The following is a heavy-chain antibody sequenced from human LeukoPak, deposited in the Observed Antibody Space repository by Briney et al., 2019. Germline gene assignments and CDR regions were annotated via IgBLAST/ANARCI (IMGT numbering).Heavy chain of an antibody. J-gene: IGHJ3*02. V-gene: IGHV4-39*07. CDR2: IYYSGST. Sequence: SETLSLTCTVSGGSISSSSYYWGWIRQPPGKGLEWIGSIYYSGSTNYNPSLKSRVTISLDTSKNQFSLRLSSVTAADTAVYYYARSEYSYGVDAFDIWGQGTMVTVSS. CDR3: ARSEYSYGVDAFDI. D-gene: IGHD5-18*01. CDR1: GGSISSSSYY.